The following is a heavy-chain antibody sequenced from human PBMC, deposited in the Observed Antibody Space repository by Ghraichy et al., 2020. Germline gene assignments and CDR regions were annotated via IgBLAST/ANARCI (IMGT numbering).Heavy chain of an antibody. CDR2: ISASGGST. CDR3: AKDGGRDYYDFWSGYSEYFHH. V-gene: IGHV3-23*01. J-gene: IGHJ1*01. D-gene: IGHD3-3*01. Sequence: GGSLRLSCAASGFTFSSYAMSWVRQAPGKGLEWVSAISASGGSTYYADSVKGRFTISRDNSKNTLYLQMNSLRAEDTAVYYCAKDGGRDYYDFWSGYSEYFHHWGQGTLVTVSS. CDR1: GFTFSSYA.